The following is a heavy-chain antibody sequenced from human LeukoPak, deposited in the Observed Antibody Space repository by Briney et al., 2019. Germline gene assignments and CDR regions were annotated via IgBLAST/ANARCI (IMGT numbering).Heavy chain of an antibody. D-gene: IGHD2-2*01. CDR2: ISYDGGNK. CDR3: ARAAHCSSTSCYALYYYYYYMDV. CDR1: GFTFSSYA. V-gene: IGHV3-30*04. Sequence: GGSLRLSCAASGFTFSSYAMHWVRQAPGKGLEWVAVISYDGGNKYYADSVKGRFTISRDNSKNTLYLQMNSLRAEDTAVYYCARAAHCSSTSCYALYYYYYYMDVWGKGTTVTVSS. J-gene: IGHJ6*03.